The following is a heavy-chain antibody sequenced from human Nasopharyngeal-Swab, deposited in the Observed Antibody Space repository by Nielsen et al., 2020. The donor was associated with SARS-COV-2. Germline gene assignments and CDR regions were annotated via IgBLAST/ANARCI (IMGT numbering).Heavy chain of an antibody. CDR3: AKGGRIAMIEDF. V-gene: IGHV3-9*01. CDR2: ISWNSGSI. D-gene: IGHD3-22*01. Sequence: GGSLRLSCAASGFSFSTYTMHWVRQAPGKGLEWVSGISWNSGSITYADSVKGRFTISRDNAKNFLYLQMNSLRAEDTALYYCAKGGRIAMIEDFWGQGTMVTVSS. J-gene: IGHJ3*01. CDR1: GFSFSTYT.